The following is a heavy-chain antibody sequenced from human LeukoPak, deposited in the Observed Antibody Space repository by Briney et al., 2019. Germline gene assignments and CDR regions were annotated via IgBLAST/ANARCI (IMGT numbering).Heavy chain of an antibody. D-gene: IGHD1-26*01. CDR2: INSDGSST. Sequence: GGSLRLSCAASGFTFSSYWMHWVRQAPGKGLVWVSRINSDGSSTSYADSVKGRFTISRDNGKNTLYLQMNSLRAEDTAVYYCARGQTYRNFDYWGQGTLVTVSS. CDR1: GFTFSSYW. CDR3: ARGQTYRNFDY. J-gene: IGHJ4*02. V-gene: IGHV3-74*01.